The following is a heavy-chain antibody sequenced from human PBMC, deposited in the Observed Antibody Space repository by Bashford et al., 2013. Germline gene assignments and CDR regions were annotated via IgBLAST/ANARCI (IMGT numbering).Heavy chain of an antibody. Sequence: WVRQAPGQGLEWMGWINPNSGGSNYAQKFQGRVTMTRDTSITTAYMELSRLRSDDTAVYYCATVYSSGWFFHYWGQGPWSPSPQ. D-gene: IGHD6-19*01. V-gene: IGHV1-2*02. CDR2: INPNSGGS. CDR3: ATVYSSGWFFHY. J-gene: IGHJ4*02.